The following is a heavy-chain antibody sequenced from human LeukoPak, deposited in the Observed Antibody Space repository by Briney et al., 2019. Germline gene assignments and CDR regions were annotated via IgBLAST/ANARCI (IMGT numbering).Heavy chain of an antibody. CDR1: GFTFGSYA. CDR2: ISGSGFSI. J-gene: IGHJ4*02. D-gene: IGHD6-19*01. V-gene: IGHV3-23*01. CDR3: AKNTSGWYFDY. Sequence: GRPLRLSCAASGFTFGSYAMSWVRQAPGKGLEWVSSISGSGFSIYYADSVKGRFTISRDNSKNTLYLQMNSLRAEDTAVYYCAKNTSGWYFDYWGQGTLVTVSS.